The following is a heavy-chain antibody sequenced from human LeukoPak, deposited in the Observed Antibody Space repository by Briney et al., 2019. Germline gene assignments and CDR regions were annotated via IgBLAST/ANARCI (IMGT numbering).Heavy chain of an antibody. D-gene: IGHD3-9*01. CDR2: INHSGST. J-gene: IGHJ3*02. Sequence: SETLSLTCAVYGGSFSGYYWSWIRQPPGQGLEWIGEINHSGSTNYNPSLKSRVTISVDTSKNQFSLKLSSVTAADTAVYYCARQGYDILTGYIDAFDIWGQGTMVTVSS. V-gene: IGHV4-34*01. CDR3: ARQGYDILTGYIDAFDI. CDR1: GGSFSGYY.